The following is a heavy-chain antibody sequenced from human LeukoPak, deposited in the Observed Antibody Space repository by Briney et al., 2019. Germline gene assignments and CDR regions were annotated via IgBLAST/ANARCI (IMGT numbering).Heavy chain of an antibody. Sequence: GGSLGLSCAASGFTFSGYTMNWVRQAPGRGLEGVSSISTSSSYIYYADSVKGRFTISRDNAKKSLNLQMNSLRAEDTAVYYCTRDGDTVLTRGYYYYMDVWGKGTTVTVSS. CDR3: TRDGDTVLTRGYYYYMDV. D-gene: IGHD3-10*01. J-gene: IGHJ6*03. CDR2: ISTSSSYI. CDR1: GFTFSGYT. V-gene: IGHV3-21*01.